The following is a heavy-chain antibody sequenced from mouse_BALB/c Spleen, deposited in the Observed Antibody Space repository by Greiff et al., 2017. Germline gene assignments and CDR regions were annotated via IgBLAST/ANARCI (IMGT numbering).Heavy chain of an antibody. CDR1: GFTFSSYA. CDR2: ISSGGST. CDR3: AKIYYDYDEGSAMDY. V-gene: IGHV5-6-5*01. Sequence: EVKLMESGGGLVKPGGSLKLSCAASGFTFSSYAMSWVRQTPEKRLEWVASISSGGSTYYPDSVKGRFTISRDNARNILYLQMSSLRSEDTAMYYCAKIYYDYDEGSAMDYWGQGTSVTVSS. J-gene: IGHJ4*01. D-gene: IGHD2-4*01.